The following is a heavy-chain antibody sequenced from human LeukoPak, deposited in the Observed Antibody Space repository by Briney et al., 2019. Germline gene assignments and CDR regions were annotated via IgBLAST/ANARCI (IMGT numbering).Heavy chain of an antibody. CDR2: IIPILGIA. J-gene: IGHJ4*02. D-gene: IGHD6-13*01. V-gene: IGHV1-69*04. CDR1: GGTFISYA. Sequence: ASVKVSCKASGGTFISYAISWVRQAPGQGREWMGRIIPILGIANYAQKFQGRVTITADKSTSTAYMELSSLRSEDTAVYYCAREYSSSWYPNRYFDYWGQGTLVTVSS. CDR3: AREYSSSWYPNRYFDY.